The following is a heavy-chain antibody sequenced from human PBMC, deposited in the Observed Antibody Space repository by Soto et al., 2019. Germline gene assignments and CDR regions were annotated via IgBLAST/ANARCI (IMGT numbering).Heavy chain of an antibody. CDR3: ARDGRKSGIYGMDV. J-gene: IGHJ6*02. Sequence: PSETLSLTCAVYGGSFSGYYWAWIRQPPGKGLEWIGEINHSGTINFNPSLKSRVTISVDTSKNQFSLKLSSVTAADTAVYYCARDGRKSGIYGMDVWGQGTTVTVSS. V-gene: IGHV4-34*09. CDR1: GGSFSGYY. CDR2: INHSGTI. D-gene: IGHD2-15*01.